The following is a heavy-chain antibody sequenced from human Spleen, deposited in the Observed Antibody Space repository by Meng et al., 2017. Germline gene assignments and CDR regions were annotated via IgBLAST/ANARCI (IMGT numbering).Heavy chain of an antibody. CDR2: IIPILGIA. D-gene: IGHD3-10*01. J-gene: IGHJ6*02. Sequence: SVKVSCKASGGTFSSYTISWVRQAPGQGLEWMGRIIPILGIANYAQKFQGRVTITADKSTSTAYMELSSLRSEDTAVYYCARDFYGSGSYYSYYYYGMDVWGQGTTVTVSS. CDR1: GGTFSSYT. CDR3: ARDFYGSGSYYSYYYYGMDV. V-gene: IGHV1-69*04.